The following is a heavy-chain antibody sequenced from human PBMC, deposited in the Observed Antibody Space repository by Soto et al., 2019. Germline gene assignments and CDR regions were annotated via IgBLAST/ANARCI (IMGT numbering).Heavy chain of an antibody. J-gene: IGHJ3*02. V-gene: IGHV3-30-3*01. CDR1: GFTFSTYA. Sequence: QVRLVESGGSVVQPGRSLRLSCAASGFTFSTYAMHWVRQAPGKGLEWVAVVSSDGSNKYHAESVKGRFTISRDYSKNTLYLQMNSLRSEDTVVYYCARHFCSGGNCPTVAFDIWGQGTMVTVSS. CDR3: ARHFCSGGNCPTVAFDI. CDR2: VSSDGSNK. D-gene: IGHD2-15*01.